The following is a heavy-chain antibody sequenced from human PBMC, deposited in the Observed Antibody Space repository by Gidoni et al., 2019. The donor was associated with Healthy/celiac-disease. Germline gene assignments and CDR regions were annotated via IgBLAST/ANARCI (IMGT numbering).Heavy chain of an antibody. CDR3: AKDQGSSGWYYFDY. V-gene: IGHV3-9*01. J-gene: IGHJ4*02. Sequence: EVQLVESGGGLVQPGRSLRLSCAASGFTFDDYAMHWVRQAPGKGLEWVSGISWNSGSIGYADSVKGRFTISRDNAKNSLYLQMNSLRAEDTALYYCAKDQGSSGWYYFDYWGQGTLVTVSS. CDR2: ISWNSGSI. CDR1: GFTFDDYA. D-gene: IGHD6-19*01.